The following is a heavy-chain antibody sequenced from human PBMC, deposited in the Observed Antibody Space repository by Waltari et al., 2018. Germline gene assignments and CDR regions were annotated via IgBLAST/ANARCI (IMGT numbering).Heavy chain of an antibody. CDR1: GGSFSGYS. CDR3: ARDPYYDFWSGYSIFDY. CDR2: INHSGST. D-gene: IGHD3-3*01. V-gene: IGHV4-34*01. J-gene: IGHJ4*02. Sequence: QVQLQQWGAGLLKPSEPLSLTCAVYGGSFSGYSWSWLRQPPGKGLEWIGEINHSGSTNYNPSLKSRVTISVDTSKNQFSLKLSSVTAADTAVYYCARDPYYDFWSGYSIFDYWGQGTLVTVSS.